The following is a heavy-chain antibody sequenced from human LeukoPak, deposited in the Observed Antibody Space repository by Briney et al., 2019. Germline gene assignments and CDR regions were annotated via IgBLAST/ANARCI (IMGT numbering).Heavy chain of an antibody. CDR3: ATKQWLAPPPDS. V-gene: IGHV3-74*01. D-gene: IGHD6-19*01. Sequence: QLGGSLRLSCAASGFTFSKYWMLWVRQAPGKGLESVSRINTDGTVTTYADSVKGRFTVSRDNADNTMFLQMNSVRDEDTAVYYCATKQWLAPPPDSWGQGTPVTVSS. CDR2: INTDGTVT. CDR1: GFTFSKYW. J-gene: IGHJ4*02.